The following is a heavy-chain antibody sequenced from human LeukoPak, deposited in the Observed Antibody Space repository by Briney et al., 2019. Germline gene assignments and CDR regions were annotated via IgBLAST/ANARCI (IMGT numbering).Heavy chain of an antibody. CDR2: INAGNGNT. D-gene: IGHD6-19*01. J-gene: IGHJ5*02. V-gene: IGHV1-3*03. Sequence: ASVKVSCKASGYTFTSYGISWVRQAPGQGLEWMGWINAGNGNTKYSQEFQGRVTITRDTSASTAYMELSSLRSEDMAVYYCARASSSGWYSVGRFDPWGQGTLVTVSS. CDR3: ARASSSGWYSVGRFDP. CDR1: GYTFTSYG.